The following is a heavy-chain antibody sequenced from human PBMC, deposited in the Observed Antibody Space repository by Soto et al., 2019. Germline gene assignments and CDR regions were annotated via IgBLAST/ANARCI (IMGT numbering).Heavy chain of an antibody. V-gene: IGHV3-33*01. D-gene: IGHD2-15*01. CDR1: GFTFSSYG. J-gene: IGHJ4*02. CDR3: AGEFCSGGSCYSIGILDY. Sequence: GGSLRLSCAASGFTFSSYGMHWVRQAPGKGLEWVAVIWYNGSNKYYADSVKGRFTISRDNSKNTLYLQMNSLRAEDTAVYYCAGEFCSGGSCYSIGILDYWGQGTLVTVSS. CDR2: IWYNGSNK.